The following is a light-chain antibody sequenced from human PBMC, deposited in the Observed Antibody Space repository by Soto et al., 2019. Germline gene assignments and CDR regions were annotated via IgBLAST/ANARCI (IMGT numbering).Light chain of an antibody. CDR2: APS. V-gene: IGKV3-15*01. CDR1: QSISSN. CDR3: QQYDDLPIT. J-gene: IGKJ5*01. Sequence: EIVMTHSPATLSVSPGERATLSCRASQSISSNLAWYQQKPGQAPRLLIYAPSTRAPGIPARISGSGSGTDFPLTISRLQYEDFAVYYYQQYDDLPITFGQGTRLEIK.